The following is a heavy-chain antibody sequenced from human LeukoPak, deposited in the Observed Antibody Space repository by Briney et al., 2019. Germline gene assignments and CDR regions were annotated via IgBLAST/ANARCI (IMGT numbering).Heavy chain of an antibody. CDR1: GFSFSSYN. CDR2: ITSSNTI. CDR3: ARDGSFWRGYPYYFDY. V-gene: IGHV3-48*01. Sequence: GGSLRLSCAASGFSFSSYNMNWVRQAPGKGLEWVSYITSSNTIYYADSVKGRFTISRDNSKNTLYLQVNSLRAEDTAVYYCARDGSFWRGYPYYFDYWGQGTLVTASS. J-gene: IGHJ4*02. D-gene: IGHD3-3*01.